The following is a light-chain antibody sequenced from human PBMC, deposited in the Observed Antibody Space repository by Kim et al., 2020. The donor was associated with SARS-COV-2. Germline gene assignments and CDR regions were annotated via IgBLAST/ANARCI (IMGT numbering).Light chain of an antibody. CDR1: HDIRNG. Sequence: AIQMTQSPSSLSASVGDSVTITCRASHDIRNGLDWYQQKSGKAPKLLIYAASSLQSGVPSRFSGSGSGTDFALTISSLQPEDFATYYCLQDYNYPYTFGQGTKLEI. V-gene: IGKV1-6*01. CDR3: LQDYNYPYT. J-gene: IGKJ2*01. CDR2: AAS.